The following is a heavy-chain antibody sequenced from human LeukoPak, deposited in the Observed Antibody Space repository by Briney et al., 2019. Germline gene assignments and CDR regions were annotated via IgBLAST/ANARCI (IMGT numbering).Heavy chain of an antibody. V-gene: IGHV3-48*01. D-gene: IGHD2-8*01. J-gene: IGHJ4*02. CDR2: ISSSSSTI. CDR1: GFTFSSYS. CDR3: AREKGYSTNGVCYPIQPIDY. Sequence: GGSLRLSCAASGFTFSSYSMNWVRQAPGKGLEWVSYISSSSSTIYYADSVKGRFTISRDNAKNSLYLQMNSLRAEDAAVYYCAREKGYSTNGVCYPIQPIDYWGQGTLVTVSS.